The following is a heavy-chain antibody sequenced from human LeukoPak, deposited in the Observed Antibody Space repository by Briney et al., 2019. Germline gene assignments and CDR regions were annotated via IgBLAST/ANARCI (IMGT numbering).Heavy chain of an antibody. V-gene: IGHV4-4*07. CDR1: VPSISSYY. CDR2: ISPSGSA. J-gene: IGHJ4*02. D-gene: IGHD1-26*01. Sequence: PSETLSLTGTAPVPSISSYYWGWIRHPAGKGLKWIGRISPSGSANYNPSLMSRVTLSVDTSNNQFSLNLRYVTAADTVVYYCARVKSGSFLFDSWGQGTLVTVSS. CDR3: ARVKSGSFLFDS.